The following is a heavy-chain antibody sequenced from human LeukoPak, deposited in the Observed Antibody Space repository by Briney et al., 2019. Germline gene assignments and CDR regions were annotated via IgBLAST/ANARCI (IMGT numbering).Heavy chain of an antibody. V-gene: IGHV3-7*01. J-gene: IGHJ5*02. CDR1: GFTFGWHW. Sequence: QAGGSLRLSCVAAGFTFGWHWMSWVRQAPGNGLELVANIKQDGSQRYYVDSVKGRFTISRDNAKNSLYLQMSSLRAEDTAMYYCARDSGRGGESGYYDLWGQGTLVAVSS. CDR3: ARDSGRGGESGYYDL. D-gene: IGHD3-3*01. CDR2: IKQDGSQR.